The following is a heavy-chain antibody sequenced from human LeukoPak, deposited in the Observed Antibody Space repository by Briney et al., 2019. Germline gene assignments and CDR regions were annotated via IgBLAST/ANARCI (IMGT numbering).Heavy chain of an antibody. V-gene: IGHV4-31*11. Sequence: PSGTLSLTCAVSGDSISSGGYYWSWIRQHPGKGLEWIGYIYYSGSTYYNPSLKSRVTISVDTSKNQFSLKLSSVTAADTAVYYCARAYYDSSGYPGTPLDYWGQGTLVTVSS. CDR1: GDSISSGGYY. D-gene: IGHD3-22*01. J-gene: IGHJ4*02. CDR2: IYYSGST. CDR3: ARAYYDSSGYPGTPLDY.